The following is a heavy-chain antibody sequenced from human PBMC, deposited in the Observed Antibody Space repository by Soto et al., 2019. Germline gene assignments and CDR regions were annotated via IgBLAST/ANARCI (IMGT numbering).Heavy chain of an antibody. V-gene: IGHV3-23*01. CDR3: AKEPYYDSSPPLFDY. J-gene: IGHJ4*02. D-gene: IGHD3-22*01. Sequence: GGSLTLSCAASGFTFSSYAMSWVRQAPGKGLEWVSAISGSGGSTYYADSVKGRFTISRDNSKNTLYLQMNSLRAEDTAVYYCAKEPYYDSSPPLFDYWGQGTLVTVSS. CDR2: ISGSGGST. CDR1: GFTFSSYA.